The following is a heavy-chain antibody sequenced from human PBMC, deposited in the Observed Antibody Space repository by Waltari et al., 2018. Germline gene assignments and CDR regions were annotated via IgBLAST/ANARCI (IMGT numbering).Heavy chain of an antibody. J-gene: IGHJ4*02. CDR3: ARVPNPNYYDYVWGSYRFGYFDY. Sequence: QVQLVQSGAEVKKPGASVKVSCKASGYTFTSYGISWVRQAPGQGLEWMGWISAYNGNTNYAQQLQGRVTMTTVTSTSTAYMELRSLRFDDTAVYYCARVPNPNYYDYVWGSYRFGYFDYWGQGTLVTVSS. CDR2: ISAYNGNT. V-gene: IGHV1-18*01. CDR1: GYTFTSYG. D-gene: IGHD3-16*02.